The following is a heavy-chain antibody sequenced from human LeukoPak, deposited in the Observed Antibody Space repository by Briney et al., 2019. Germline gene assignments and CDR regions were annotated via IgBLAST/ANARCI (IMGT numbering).Heavy chain of an antibody. J-gene: IGHJ4*02. CDR3: ARVTGYVIEDYFDY. V-gene: IGHV4-4*02. CDR1: GGSISSSNW. CDR2: IYHSGST. D-gene: IGHD3-22*01. Sequence: PSETLSLTCAVSGGSISSSNWWSWVRQPPGKGLEWIGEIYHSGSTNYNPSLKSRVTISVDTSKNQFSLKLRSVTAADTAVYYCARVTGYVIEDYFDYWGQGTLVTVSS.